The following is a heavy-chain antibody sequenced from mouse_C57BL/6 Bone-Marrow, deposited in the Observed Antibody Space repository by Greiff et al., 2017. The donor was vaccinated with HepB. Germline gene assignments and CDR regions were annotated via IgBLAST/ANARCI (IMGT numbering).Heavy chain of an antibody. CDR2: IDPETGGT. Sequence: QVQLQQSGAELVRPGASVTLSCKASGYTFTDYEMHWVKQTPVHGLEWIGAIDPETGGTAYNQKFKGKAILTADKSSSTAYMELRSLTSEDSAVYYCTRRGWLLLFDYWDQGTALTVSS. CDR1: GYTFTDYE. J-gene: IGHJ2*01. CDR3: TRRGWLLLFDY. V-gene: IGHV1-15*01. D-gene: IGHD2-3*01.